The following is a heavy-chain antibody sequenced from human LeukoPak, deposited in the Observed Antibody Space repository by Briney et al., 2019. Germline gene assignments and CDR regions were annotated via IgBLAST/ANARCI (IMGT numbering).Heavy chain of an antibody. CDR1: GLTFSSYW. D-gene: IGHD6-13*01. V-gene: IGHV3-7*01. CDR2: IKQDGSEK. CDR3: ARLICIAAAGIFWFDP. J-gene: IGHJ5*02. Sequence: AGGSLRLSCAASGLTFSSYWMSWVRQAPGKGLEWVANIKQDGSEKYYVDSVKGRFTISRDNAKNSLYPQMNSLRAEDTAVYYYARLICIAAAGIFWFDPWGQGTLVTVSS.